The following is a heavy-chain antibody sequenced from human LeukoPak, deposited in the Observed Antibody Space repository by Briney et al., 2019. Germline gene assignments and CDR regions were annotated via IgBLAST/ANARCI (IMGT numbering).Heavy chain of an antibody. CDR3: TTGSSGWSI. J-gene: IGHJ4*02. V-gene: IGHV3-15*01. Sequence: GGSLRLSCAASGFTFNNAWMSWVRQAPGRGLEWVGHIKSKTDGGTTDYGASVKGRFTISRDDSKNTLYLQMNSLKTEDTAVYYCTTGSSGWSIWGQGTLVTVSS. CDR2: IKSKTDGGTT. D-gene: IGHD6-19*01. CDR1: GFTFNNAW.